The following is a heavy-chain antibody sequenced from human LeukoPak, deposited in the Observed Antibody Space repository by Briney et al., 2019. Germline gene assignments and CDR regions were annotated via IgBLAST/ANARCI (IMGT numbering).Heavy chain of an antibody. V-gene: IGHV4-38-2*02. J-gene: IGHJ4*02. CDR2: SDNGGST. D-gene: IGHD2-21*01. CDR1: GYSISSGYY. CDR3: ARDRRPIRHIVYYFDY. Sequence: PSETLSLTCTVSGYSISSGYYWGGSRQPPGKGLEGIGSSDNGGSTYYNASVKRRVTIAGDTSKNQLCLQMSTVTAAETAVYYCARDRRPIRHIVYYFDYWGQGTLVTVSS.